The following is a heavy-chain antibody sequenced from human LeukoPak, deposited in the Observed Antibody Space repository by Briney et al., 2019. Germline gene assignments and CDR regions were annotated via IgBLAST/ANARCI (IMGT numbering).Heavy chain of an antibody. V-gene: IGHV1-69*05. CDR2: IIPIFGTP. CDR1: GGTFSSYA. D-gene: IGHD4-23*01. J-gene: IGHJ3*02. Sequence: SVKVSCKASGGTFSSYAISWVRQAPGQGLEWMGGIIPIFGTPNYTQKFQGRVTITTDESTSTAYMELSSLRSEDTAVYYCARDLPDFSLRISSGGFDIWGQGTMVTVSS. CDR3: ARDLPDFSLRISSGGFDI.